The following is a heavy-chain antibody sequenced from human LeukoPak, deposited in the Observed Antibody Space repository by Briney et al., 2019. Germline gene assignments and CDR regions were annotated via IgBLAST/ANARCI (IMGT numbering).Heavy chain of an antibody. CDR2: IYENGRT. J-gene: IGHJ4*02. D-gene: IGHD1-26*01. CDR1: GGSIGNFF. CDR3: ARDWELGH. Sequence: PSETLSLTCTVSGGSIGNFFWSWIRQSPGEGLEWIGFIYENGRTSYNPSLKSRVTISVDMSKNQYSLRLTSMTAADTAVYYCARDWELGHWGRGILVTVTS. V-gene: IGHV4-59*01.